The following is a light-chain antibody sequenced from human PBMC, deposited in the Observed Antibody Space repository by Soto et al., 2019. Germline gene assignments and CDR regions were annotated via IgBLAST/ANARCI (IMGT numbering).Light chain of an antibody. CDR1: SSNIGANYD. J-gene: IGLJ1*01. Sequence: QSVLTQPPSVSEAPGQRVTISCTGSSSNIGANYDVHWYQQRPGTAPKLLIFGNNNRPSGVPDRFSGSKSGTSASLAITGLQAEDEGDYYCQSYDSTLSARYVFGTGTKVTVL. CDR3: QSYDSTLSARYV. CDR2: GNN. V-gene: IGLV1-40*01.